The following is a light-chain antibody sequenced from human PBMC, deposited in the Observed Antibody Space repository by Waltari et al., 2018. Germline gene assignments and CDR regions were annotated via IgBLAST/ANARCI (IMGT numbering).Light chain of an antibody. CDR1: QSVGSNY. Sequence: EIVLTQSPGTLSLSPGERANLSCRASQSVGSNYLVWYQQKPGQAPRLLIYGASSRATGIPDRFTGSGSGTDFTLIISRLEPEDFAVYYCQQYGTSSSFGQGTRLEIK. CDR3: QQYGTSSS. V-gene: IGKV3-20*01. J-gene: IGKJ5*01. CDR2: GAS.